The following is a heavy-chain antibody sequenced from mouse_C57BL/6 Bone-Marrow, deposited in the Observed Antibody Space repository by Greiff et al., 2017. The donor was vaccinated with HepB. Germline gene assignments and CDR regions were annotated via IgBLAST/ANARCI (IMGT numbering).Heavy chain of an antibody. CDR1: GYSFTGYF. CDR3: ARDLITTVVATDYFDY. D-gene: IGHD1-1*01. V-gene: IGHV1-20*01. CDR2: INPYNGDT. J-gene: IGHJ2*01. Sequence: VHVKQSGPELVKPGDSVKISCKASGYSFTGYFMNWVMQSHGKSLEWIGRINPYNGDTFYNQKFKGKATLTVDKSSSTAHMELRSLTSEDSAVYYCARDLITTVVATDYFDYWGQGTTLTVSS.